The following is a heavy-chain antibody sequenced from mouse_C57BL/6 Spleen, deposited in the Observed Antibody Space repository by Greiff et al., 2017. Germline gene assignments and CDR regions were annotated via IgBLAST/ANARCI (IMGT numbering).Heavy chain of an antibody. CDR1: GYTFTSYW. D-gene: IGHD2-3*01. J-gene: IGHJ2*01. CDR2: IHPNSGST. Sequence: QVQLQQPGAELVTPGASVKLSCKASGYTFTSYWMHWVKQRPGQGLEWIGMIHPNSGSTNYNEKFKSKATLTVDKSSSTAYMQLSSLTSEDSAVEYCAVDGYYVGYWGQGTTLTVSS. CDR3: AVDGYYVGY. V-gene: IGHV1-64*01.